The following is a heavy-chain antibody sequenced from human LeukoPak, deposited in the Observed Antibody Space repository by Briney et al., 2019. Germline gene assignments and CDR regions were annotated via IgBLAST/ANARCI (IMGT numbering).Heavy chain of an antibody. CDR2: MYYSGST. Sequence: SETLSLTRTVSGVPISSYYWRWLRQPPRRGLEGIGCMYYSGSTNYNPSLKSRVTISVDTCKNQFSLKLSSVTAADTAVYYCARHVAPSLYAAERINWFDPWGQGTLVTVSS. V-gene: IGHV4-59*01. CDR3: ARHVAPSLYAAERINWFDP. D-gene: IGHD2-8*01. CDR1: GVPISSYY. J-gene: IGHJ5*02.